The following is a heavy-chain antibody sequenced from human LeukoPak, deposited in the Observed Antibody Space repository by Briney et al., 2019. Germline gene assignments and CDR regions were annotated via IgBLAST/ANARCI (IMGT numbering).Heavy chain of an antibody. V-gene: IGHV3-30*14. CDR2: ISSDGSNK. CDR1: GFTFSNYA. J-gene: IGHJ4*02. D-gene: IGHD1-14*01. CDR3: ARGGMRRPYDC. Sequence: GGSLRLSCAASGFTFSNYAIHWVRQAPGKGLECVGVISSDGSNKYHADSVKGRFTISRDTSKNTVYLQMNSLRAEDTAVYYCARGGMRRPYDCWGQGALVTVSS.